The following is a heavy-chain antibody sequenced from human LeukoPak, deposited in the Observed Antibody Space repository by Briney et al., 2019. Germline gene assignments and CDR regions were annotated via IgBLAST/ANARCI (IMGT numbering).Heavy chain of an antibody. CDR3: ARNNYYDRTLFDY. V-gene: IGHV4-39*01. D-gene: IGHD3-22*01. CDR1: GGSISSSSYY. J-gene: IGHJ4*02. Sequence: LETLSLTCTVSGGSISSSSYYWGWIRQPPGKGLEWIGSIYYSGSTYYNPSLKSRVTISVDTSKNLFSLKLSSVTAADTAVYYCARNNYYDRTLFDYWGQGTLVTVSS. CDR2: IYYSGST.